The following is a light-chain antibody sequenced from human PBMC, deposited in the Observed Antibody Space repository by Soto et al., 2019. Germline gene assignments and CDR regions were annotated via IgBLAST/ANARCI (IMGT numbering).Light chain of an antibody. V-gene: IGKV3-15*01. Sequence: EIVMTQSPATLSVSPGERATLSCRASQSVSSNLAWYQQKPGQAPRLLIYGASTRATGIPATCSGSGSATEFTLTISTLQSEDFAVDYCQEYNNWPPITFGQGTRLEIK. J-gene: IGKJ5*01. CDR3: QEYNNWPPIT. CDR1: QSVSSN. CDR2: GAS.